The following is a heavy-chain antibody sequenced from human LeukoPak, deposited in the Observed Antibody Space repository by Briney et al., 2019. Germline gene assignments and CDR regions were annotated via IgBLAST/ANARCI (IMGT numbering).Heavy chain of an antibody. CDR3: ARDNGGYPYYFDY. V-gene: IGHV3-48*03. Sequence: GGSLRLSCAASGFSFSIYEMNGVRGSPGKGLEGISYMSSSGTTIYYADSVKGRFTISRDKAKNSLYLQMNSLRAEDTAVYYCARDNGGYPYYFDYWGQGTLVTVSS. CDR1: GFSFSIYE. J-gene: IGHJ4*02. CDR2: MSSSGTTI. D-gene: IGHD1-26*01.